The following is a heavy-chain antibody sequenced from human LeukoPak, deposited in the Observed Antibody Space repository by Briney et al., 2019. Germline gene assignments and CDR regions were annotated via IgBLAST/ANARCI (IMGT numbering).Heavy chain of an antibody. CDR3: ARGLGEQLVPYFDY. D-gene: IGHD6-6*01. CDR2: INHSGST. Sequence: SETLSLTCAVYGGSFSGYYWSWIRQPPGKGLEWIWEINHSGSTNYNPSLKSRVTISVDTSKNQFSLKLSSVTAADTAVYYCARGLGEQLVPYFDYWGQGTLVTVSS. CDR1: GGSFSGYY. V-gene: IGHV4-34*01. J-gene: IGHJ4*02.